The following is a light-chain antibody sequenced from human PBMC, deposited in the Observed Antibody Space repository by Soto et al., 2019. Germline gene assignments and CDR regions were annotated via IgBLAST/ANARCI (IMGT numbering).Light chain of an antibody. V-gene: IGLV2-14*01. CDR2: EVS. CDR1: SSDVGSDQY. J-gene: IGLJ1*01. Sequence: QSVLTQPASVSGSPGQSITISCTGSSSDVGSDQYVSWYQQHPGKAPKVIIYEVSNRPSGVSNRFSGSKSGNTASLTISGLQAEDEADYYRSSHTSSTTDYVFGTGTKVTVL. CDR3: SSHTSSTTDYV.